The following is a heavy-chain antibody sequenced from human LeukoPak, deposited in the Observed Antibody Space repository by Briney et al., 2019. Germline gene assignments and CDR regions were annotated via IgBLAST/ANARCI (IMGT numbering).Heavy chain of an antibody. CDR3: ARDPYDSSGYYYHWFDP. D-gene: IGHD3-22*01. Sequence: SETLSLTCTVSGDSIINYFWSWIRQPPGKGLEWIGYIYSSGSTNYNPSLKSRVTISIDTSQNQFSLKLSSVTAADTAVYYCARDPYDSSGYYYHWFDPWGQGTLVTVSS. J-gene: IGHJ5*02. V-gene: IGHV4-4*08. CDR1: GDSIINYF. CDR2: IYSSGST.